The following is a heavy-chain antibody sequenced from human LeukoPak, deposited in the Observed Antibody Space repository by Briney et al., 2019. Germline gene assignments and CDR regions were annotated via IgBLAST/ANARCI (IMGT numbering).Heavy chain of an antibody. V-gene: IGHV4-59*01. D-gene: IGHD2-15*01. CDR1: GGSISSYY. Sequence: SETLSLTCSVSGGSISSYYWNWIRQPPGKGLEWIGYVYYSGTSNYNPSLKSRVTISVDTSKNQFSLKLSSVTAADTAAYYCARDRGYCSGGSCYSIDWFDPWGQGTLVTVSS. CDR2: VYYSGTS. CDR3: ARDRGYCSGGSCYSIDWFDP. J-gene: IGHJ5*02.